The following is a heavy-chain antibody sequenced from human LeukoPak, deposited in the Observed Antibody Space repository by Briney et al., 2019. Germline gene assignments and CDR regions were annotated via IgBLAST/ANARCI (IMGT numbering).Heavy chain of an antibody. Sequence: SETLSLTCAVSGYSISSGYYWGWIRQPPGKGLEWIGSIYHSGSTYYNPSLKSRVTISVDTSKNQFSLELSSVTAADTAVYYCARVGTLFDYWGQGTLVTVSS. D-gene: IGHD1-7*01. V-gene: IGHV4-38-2*01. CDR3: ARVGTLFDY. J-gene: IGHJ4*02. CDR1: GYSISSGYY. CDR2: IYHSGST.